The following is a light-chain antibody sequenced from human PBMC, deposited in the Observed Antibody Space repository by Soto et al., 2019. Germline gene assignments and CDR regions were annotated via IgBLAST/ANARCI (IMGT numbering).Light chain of an antibody. CDR1: QSISSW. CDR2: DAS. V-gene: IGKV1-5*01. CDR3: QKYNSYSWT. J-gene: IGKJ1*01. Sequence: DIQMTQSPSTLSASVGDRVTITCRASQSISSWLAWYQQKPGKAPKLLIYDASNLESGVPSRFSGSGSGTEFTLTISSLQPDDFATYYCQKYNSYSWTFGQGTKVEIK.